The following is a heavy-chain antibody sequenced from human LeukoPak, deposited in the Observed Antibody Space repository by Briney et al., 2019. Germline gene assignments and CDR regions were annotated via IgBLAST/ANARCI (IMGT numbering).Heavy chain of an antibody. Sequence: GGSLRLSCAASGFTFSTYWMHWVRQAPGKGLVWVARIRPEGTTTAYADSVKGCFTISRDNAKNTLFLQMNSLSAEETAYYYCARDLDWILFAYWGRETLVSVSS. CDR1: GFTFSTYW. V-gene: IGHV3-74*03. D-gene: IGHD3-9*01. CDR3: ARDLDWILFAY. J-gene: IGHJ4*02. CDR2: IRPEGTTT.